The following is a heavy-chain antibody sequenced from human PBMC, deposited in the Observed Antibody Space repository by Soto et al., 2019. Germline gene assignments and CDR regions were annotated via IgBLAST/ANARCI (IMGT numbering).Heavy chain of an antibody. CDR2: ISYDGSNK. J-gene: IGHJ6*02. V-gene: IGHV3-30-3*02. D-gene: IGHD6-13*01. CDR3: ANDPSYQRIAAAGTPYGMDV. Sequence: QVQLVESGGGVVQPGRSLRLSCAASGFTFSSYAMHWVRQAPGKGLEWVAVISYDGSNKYYADSVKGRFTISRDNSKNTLYLQMTSLRAEDTAVYYCANDPSYQRIAAAGTPYGMDVWGQGTTVTVSS. CDR1: GFTFSSYA.